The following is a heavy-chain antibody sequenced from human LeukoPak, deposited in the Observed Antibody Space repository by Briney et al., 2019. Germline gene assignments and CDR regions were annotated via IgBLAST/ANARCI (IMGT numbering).Heavy chain of an antibody. V-gene: IGHV1-18*01. CDR1: GYTFTSYG. CDR2: ISAYNGNT. CDR3: ASNYGSGSYRYYYYYMDV. Sequence: ASVKVSCKASGYTFTSYGISWVRQAPGQGLEWMGWISAYNGNTNYAQKLQGRVTMTTDTSTSTAYMELRSLRSEDTAVYYCASNYGSGSYRYYYYYMDVWGKGTTVTVSS. D-gene: IGHD3-10*01. J-gene: IGHJ6*03.